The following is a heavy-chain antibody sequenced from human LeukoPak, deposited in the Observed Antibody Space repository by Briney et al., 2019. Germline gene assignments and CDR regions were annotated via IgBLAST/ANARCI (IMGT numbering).Heavy chain of an antibody. D-gene: IGHD2-21*02. CDR3: ARGVLAYCGGDCYPYFQH. J-gene: IGHJ1*01. Sequence: RPSETLSLTCTVSGGSISTYYWSWIRQPPGKGLEWIGYIYYSGNTNYNPSLMSRVTISVDPSKNQFSLNLSSVTAADTAVYYCARGVLAYCGGDCYPYFQHWGQGTLVTVSS. CDR2: IYYSGNT. V-gene: IGHV4-59*01. CDR1: GGSISTYY.